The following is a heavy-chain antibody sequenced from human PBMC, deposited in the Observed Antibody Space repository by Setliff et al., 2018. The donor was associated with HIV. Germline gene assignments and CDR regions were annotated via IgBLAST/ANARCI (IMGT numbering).Heavy chain of an antibody. J-gene: IGHJ5*02. CDR1: GGSIISEISW. CDR2: IYMRGGA. CDR3: AIDHVTNIAESGYGYTRIDP. D-gene: IGHD5-18*01. V-gene: IGHV4-61*09. Sequence: SETLSLTCTVSGGSIISEISWWAWIRQPAGKGPEWLGQIYMRGGADYNPSLEGRVTISLDTSKNQFSLKLTSVTAADTAVYYCAIDHVTNIAESGYGYTRIDPWGPGISVTVSS.